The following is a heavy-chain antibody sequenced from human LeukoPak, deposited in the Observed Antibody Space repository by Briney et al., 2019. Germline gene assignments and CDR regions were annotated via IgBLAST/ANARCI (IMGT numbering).Heavy chain of an antibody. D-gene: IGHD3-10*01. CDR3: AREGLFGSGSYHRG. CDR1: GGSFSGYY. Sequence: PSETLSLTCAVYGGSFSGYYWSWIRQPPGKGLEWIGEINHSGSTNYNPSLKSRVTISVDTSKNQFSLKLSSVTAADTAVYYCAREGLFGSGSYHRGWGQGTLVTVSS. J-gene: IGHJ4*02. V-gene: IGHV4-34*01. CDR2: INHSGST.